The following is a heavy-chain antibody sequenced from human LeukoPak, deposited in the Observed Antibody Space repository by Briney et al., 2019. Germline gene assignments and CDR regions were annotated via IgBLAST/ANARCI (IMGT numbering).Heavy chain of an antibody. J-gene: IGHJ4*02. V-gene: IGHV3-7*01. CDR2: IKQDGSEK. Sequence: GGSLRLSCAASGFTFTKYWMTWVRQAPGKGLEWVANIKQDGSEKFYVDSVKGRFTISRDNAKNSLDPQINSLGVEDAAVYYCARGLDCRSTSCYLDNWGQGTLVTVSS. D-gene: IGHD2-2*01. CDR3: ARGLDCRSTSCYLDN. CDR1: GFTFTKYW.